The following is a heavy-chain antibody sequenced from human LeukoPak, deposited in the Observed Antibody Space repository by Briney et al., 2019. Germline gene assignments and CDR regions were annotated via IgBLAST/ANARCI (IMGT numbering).Heavy chain of an antibody. V-gene: IGHV1-18*01. D-gene: IGHD4-17*01. Sequence: GASVKVSCKASGYTFTSYGISWVRQAPGQGLEWMGWISAYNGNTNYAQKLQGRVTMTTDTSTSTAYMELRSLRSDDTAVYYCARDSVDYGDYYYYGMDVWGQGTTVTVSS. CDR2: ISAYNGNT. CDR3: ARDSVDYGDYYYYGMDV. J-gene: IGHJ6*02. CDR1: GYTFTSYG.